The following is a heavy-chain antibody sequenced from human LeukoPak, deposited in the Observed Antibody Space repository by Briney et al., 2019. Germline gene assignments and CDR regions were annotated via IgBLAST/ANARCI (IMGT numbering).Heavy chain of an antibody. V-gene: IGHV4-61*08. D-gene: IGHD1-1*01. CDR1: GGSISSGGYY. J-gene: IGHJ2*01. Sequence: SETLSLTSTVSGGSISSGGYYWSWIRQPPGKGLEWIGYIYYSGSTNYNPSLKSRVTISVDTSKNHFSLKLSSVTAADTAVYYCATTTRSWRYFDLWGRGTLVTVSS. CDR3: ATTTRSWRYFDL. CDR2: IYYSGST.